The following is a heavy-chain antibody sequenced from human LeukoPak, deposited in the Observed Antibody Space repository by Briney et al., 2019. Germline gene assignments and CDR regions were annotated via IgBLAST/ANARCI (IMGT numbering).Heavy chain of an antibody. J-gene: IGHJ4*02. CDR1: GFTFSSYA. Sequence: GGSPRLSCAASGFTFSSYAMSWVRQAPGKGLEWVSAISGSGGSTYYADSVKGRFTISRDNSKNTLYLQMNSLRAEDTAVYYCAGETYYYDSSFDYWGQGTLVTVSS. D-gene: IGHD3-22*01. CDR2: ISGSGGST. V-gene: IGHV3-23*01. CDR3: AGETYYYDSSFDY.